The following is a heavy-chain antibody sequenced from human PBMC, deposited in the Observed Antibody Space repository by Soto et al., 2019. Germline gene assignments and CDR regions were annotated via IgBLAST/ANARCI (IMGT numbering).Heavy chain of an antibody. CDR2: IVVASGQT. CDR1: GSGFISSG. Sequence: GASVKVSCKASGSGFISSGIQWVRQAHGQRLEWIGGIVVASGQTNYAQNFRGRVAITTDTSTATAYIELTGLTSEDSAVYFCSGDRLDIGVGWWVWGQGTTVTVSS. V-gene: IGHV1-58*02. D-gene: IGHD2-15*01. J-gene: IGHJ6*02. CDR3: SGDRLDIGVGWWV.